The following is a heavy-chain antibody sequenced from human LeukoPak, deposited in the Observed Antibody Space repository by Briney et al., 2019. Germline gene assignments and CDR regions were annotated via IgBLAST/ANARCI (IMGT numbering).Heavy chain of an antibody. CDR2: ISSSSSYI. Sequence: GGSLRLSCAASGFTFSSYSMNWVRQAPGKGLEWVSSISSSSSYIYYADSVKGRFTVSRDNAKNSLYLQMNSLRAEDTAVYYCARAAGHYYFDYWGQGTLVTVSS. J-gene: IGHJ4*02. V-gene: IGHV3-21*01. CDR3: ARAAGHYYFDY. CDR1: GFTFSSYS. D-gene: IGHD6-13*01.